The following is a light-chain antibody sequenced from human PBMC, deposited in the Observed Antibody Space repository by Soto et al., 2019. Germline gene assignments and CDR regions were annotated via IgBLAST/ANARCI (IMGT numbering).Light chain of an antibody. CDR1: QNVYNNY. V-gene: IGKV3D-20*02. Sequence: VLTQSPDTMSLSPGERATLSCRTSQNVYNNYLAWYQQRPGQAPRLLIYGVFNRATGIPDRFSGSGSGTDFTLTISGLEPEDFAVYYCQQRSNWPPTFGGGTKVEIK. CDR3: QQRSNWPPT. CDR2: GVF. J-gene: IGKJ4*01.